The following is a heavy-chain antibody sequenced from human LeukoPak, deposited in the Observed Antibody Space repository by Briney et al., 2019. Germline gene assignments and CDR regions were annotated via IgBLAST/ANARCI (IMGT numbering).Heavy chain of an antibody. CDR1: GGSISSYY. Sequence: SETLSLTCTVSGGSISSYYWSWIRQPPAEGLEWIGYIYYSGSTNYNPSLKSRVTISVDTSKNQFSLKLSSVTAADTAVYYCARHGRIAVALNWFDPWGQGTLVTVSS. D-gene: IGHD6-19*01. CDR2: IYYSGST. V-gene: IGHV4-59*08. J-gene: IGHJ5*02. CDR3: ARHGRIAVALNWFDP.